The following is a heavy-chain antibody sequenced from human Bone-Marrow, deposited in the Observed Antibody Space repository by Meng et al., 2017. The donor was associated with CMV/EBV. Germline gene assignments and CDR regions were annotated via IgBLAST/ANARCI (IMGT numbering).Heavy chain of an antibody. Sequence: SVKVSCKASGGTFSRFAVSWVRQAPGQGLEWMGGIVPILGTVNDAQKFQGRVTITADKSTSTAYMELSSLSSDDTAVYYCARDYYDSSGYYASHHWGQGTLVTVS. V-gene: IGHV1-69*10. CDR3: ARDYYDSSGYYASHH. CDR2: IVPILGTV. CDR1: GGTFSRFA. J-gene: IGHJ5*02. D-gene: IGHD3-22*01.